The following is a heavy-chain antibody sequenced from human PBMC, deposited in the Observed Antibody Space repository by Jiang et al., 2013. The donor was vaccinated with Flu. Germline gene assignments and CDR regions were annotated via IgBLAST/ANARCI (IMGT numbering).Heavy chain of an antibody. J-gene: IGHJ4*02. CDR2: IYYSGST. V-gene: IGHV4-59*12. Sequence: PGLVKPSETLSLTCTVSGGSISTYYWSWIRQPPGKGLEWIGYIYYSGSTNYNPSLKSRVTISVDTSKNQFSLKLSSVTAADTAVYYCASRVEQQLAPFDYWGQGTLVTVSS. CDR1: GGSISTYY. D-gene: IGHD6-13*01. CDR3: ASRVEQQLAPFDY.